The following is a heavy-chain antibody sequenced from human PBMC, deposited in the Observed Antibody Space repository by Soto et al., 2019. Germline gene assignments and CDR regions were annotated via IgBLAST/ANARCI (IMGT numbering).Heavy chain of an antibody. CDR1: GFTFSNHW. CDR2: INSDGSTT. J-gene: IGHJ4*02. D-gene: IGHD6-19*01. V-gene: IGHV3-74*01. CDR3: ARGYSSGPDY. Sequence: EVQLVESGGGLVQPGGSLRLSCAASGFTFSNHWMHWVRQAPGKGLEWVSRINSDGSTTTYADSVKGRSTIFRHNAKNTLYLQLTSLRAEDTALYYCARGYSSGPDYWGQGTLVTVSS.